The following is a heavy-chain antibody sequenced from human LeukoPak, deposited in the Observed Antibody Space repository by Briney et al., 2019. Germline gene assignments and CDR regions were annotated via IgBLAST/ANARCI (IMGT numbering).Heavy chain of an antibody. Sequence: SETLSLTCTVSGGSISSYYWSWIRQPPGKGLEWIGTIYYSGSANYNPSLKTQVTISVDTSKNQFSLKLSSVTAADTAIYFCASGDLYYFDYWGQGTLVTVSS. CDR1: GGSISSYY. CDR2: IYYSGSA. CDR3: ASGDLYYFDY. J-gene: IGHJ4*02. D-gene: IGHD4-17*01. V-gene: IGHV4-59*08.